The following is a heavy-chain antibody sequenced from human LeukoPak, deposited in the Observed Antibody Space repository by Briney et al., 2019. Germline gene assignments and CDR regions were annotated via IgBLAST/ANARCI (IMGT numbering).Heavy chain of an antibody. CDR3: TAQWLVGPTYYFDY. CDR2: IKSKTDGGTT. D-gene: IGHD6-19*01. CDR1: GFTFSNAW. J-gene: IGHJ4*02. Sequence: PGGSLRLSCAASGFTFSNAWMSWVRQAPGKGLEWVGRIKSKTDGGTTDYAAPVKGRFTISRDDSKNTLYLQMNSLKTEDTAVYYCTAQWLVGPTYYFDYWGQGTLVTVSP. V-gene: IGHV3-15*01.